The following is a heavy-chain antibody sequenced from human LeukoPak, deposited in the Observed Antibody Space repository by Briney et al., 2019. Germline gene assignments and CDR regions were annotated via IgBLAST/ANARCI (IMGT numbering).Heavy chain of an antibody. J-gene: IGHJ4*02. Sequence: PGKSLRLSCAASGFTFSSYAMHWVRQAPGKGLEWVAVISYDGSNKYYADSVKGRFTISRDNSKNTLYVQMNSLRAEDTAVYSCARDMSGYCSGGRCYNMGYFDYWGQGTLVTVSS. CDR1: GFTFSSYA. CDR3: ARDMSGYCSGGRCYNMGYFDY. V-gene: IGHV3-30-3*01. CDR2: ISYDGSNK. D-gene: IGHD2-15*01.